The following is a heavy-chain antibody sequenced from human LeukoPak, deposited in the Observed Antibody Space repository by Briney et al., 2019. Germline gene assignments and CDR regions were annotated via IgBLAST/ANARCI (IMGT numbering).Heavy chain of an antibody. V-gene: IGHV4-59*01. Sequence: SETLSLTCTVSGGSISSYYWSWIRQPPGKGLEWIGYIYYSGSNNYNPSLKSRVTISVDTSKNQFSLKLSSVTAADTAVYYCARVGGSTLYYYYGMDVWGQGTTVTVSS. CDR2: IYYSGSN. J-gene: IGHJ6*02. CDR1: GGSISSYY. CDR3: ARVGGSTLYYYYGMDV.